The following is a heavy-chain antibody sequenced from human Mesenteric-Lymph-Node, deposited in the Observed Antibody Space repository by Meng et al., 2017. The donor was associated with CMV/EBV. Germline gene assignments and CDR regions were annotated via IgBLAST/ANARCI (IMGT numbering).Heavy chain of an antibody. J-gene: IGHJ4*02. D-gene: IGHD3/OR15-3a*01. CDR2: ITPFSRLP. CDR3: AREAWTPRSGRLYYFDD. Sequence: WVRQAPRQGLEWMGGITPFSRLPDYAESFRVLEERSRQHRVRIATDESRRTVYLQLNSLRSGDTAVYYCAREAWTPRSGRLYYFDDWGPGTLVTVSS. V-gene: IGHV1-69*05.